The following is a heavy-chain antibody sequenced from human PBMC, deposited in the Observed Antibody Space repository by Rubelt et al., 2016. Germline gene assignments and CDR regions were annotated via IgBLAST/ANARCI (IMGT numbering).Heavy chain of an antibody. V-gene: IGHV4-61*01. Sequence: QVQLQESGPGLVKPSETLSLTCTVSGGSVSSGSYYWSWIRQPPGKGLEWIGYIYYSGSTNYNPSLKSRVTISVDTSKNQCSLKLSSVTAADTDVYYCARALRDAFDYWGQGTLVTVSS. CDR2: IYYSGST. CDR3: ARALRDAFDY. J-gene: IGHJ4*02. CDR1: GGSVSSGSYY.